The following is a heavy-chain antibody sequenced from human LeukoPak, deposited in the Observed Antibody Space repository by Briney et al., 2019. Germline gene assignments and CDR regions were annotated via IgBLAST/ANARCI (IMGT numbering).Heavy chain of an antibody. Sequence: ASVKVSCKASGYTLTSYYMHWVRQAPGQGLEWMGLINPSGGSTTYAQKFQGRVTMTRDTSTSTVYMELSSLRSEDTAMYYCARAGPYCSGGSCYSRDPYYYYGMDVWGQGTTVTVSS. CDR1: GYTLTSYY. V-gene: IGHV1-46*01. J-gene: IGHJ6*02. D-gene: IGHD2-15*01. CDR2: INPSGGST. CDR3: ARAGPYCSGGSCYSRDPYYYYGMDV.